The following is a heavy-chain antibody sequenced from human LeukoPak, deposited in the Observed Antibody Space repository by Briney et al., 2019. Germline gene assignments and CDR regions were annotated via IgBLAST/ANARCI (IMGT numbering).Heavy chain of an antibody. V-gene: IGHV3-23*01. CDR1: GFIFRNYA. J-gene: IGHJ4*02. CDR2: ITGSGGTS. D-gene: IGHD3-9*01. CDR3: AKWGDYDGLTGYSDC. Sequence: PGASLRPSCAASGFIFRNYAMSWVRQAPGKGLEWVSAITGSGGTSWYADSVKGHFTISRDNSKNTLYLQMNSLGADDTAVYYCAKWGDYDGLTGYSDCWGQGTLVTVSS.